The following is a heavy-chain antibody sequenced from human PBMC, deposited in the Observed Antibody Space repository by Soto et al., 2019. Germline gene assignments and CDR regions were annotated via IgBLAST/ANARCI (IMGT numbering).Heavy chain of an antibody. J-gene: IGHJ5*02. Sequence: EVQVVESGGGLVQPGGSLRLSCSFTFSMYSMNWVRQAPGKGLEWVASISSGGSYIKYADSVKGRITISRDNAKNSVSRQMTSRRVDETAVYFCTRDQGGRYVSWFAPGVQGTLVTVSS. V-gene: IGHV3-21*01. D-gene: IGHD1-26*01. CDR1: FTFSMYS. CDR3: TRDQGGRYVSWFAP. CDR2: ISSGGSYI.